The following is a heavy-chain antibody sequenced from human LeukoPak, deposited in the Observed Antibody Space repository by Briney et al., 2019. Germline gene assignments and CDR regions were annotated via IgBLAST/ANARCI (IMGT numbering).Heavy chain of an antibody. Sequence: ASVKVSCKASGYTYTSYDINWVRQATGQGLEWMGWMNPNSGNTGYAQKFQGRVTMTRNTSISTAYMELSSLRSEDTALYYCARGITLVNWFDPWGRGTLVTVSS. CDR1: GYTYTSYD. CDR3: ARGITLVNWFDP. CDR2: MNPNSGNT. V-gene: IGHV1-8*01. J-gene: IGHJ5*02. D-gene: IGHD4/OR15-4a*01.